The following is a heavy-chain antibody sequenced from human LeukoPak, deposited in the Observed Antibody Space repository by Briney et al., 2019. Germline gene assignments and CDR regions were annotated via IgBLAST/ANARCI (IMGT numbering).Heavy chain of an antibody. CDR1: GFTFSTYA. D-gene: IGHD5-24*01. V-gene: IGHV3-23*01. CDR2: IRGTGSNT. Sequence: GGSLRLSCAASGFTFSTYAMTWVRQAPGKGLEWVSTIRGTGSNTFYADSVKGRFTISRDNSKNTLYLQMNSLRAEDTAVYFCAKSRGWLQLWDFWGQGTLVTVSS. CDR3: AKSRGWLQLWDF. J-gene: IGHJ4*02.